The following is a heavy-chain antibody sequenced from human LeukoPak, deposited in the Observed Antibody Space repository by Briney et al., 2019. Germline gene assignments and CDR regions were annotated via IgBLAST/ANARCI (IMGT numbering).Heavy chain of an antibody. CDR1: GLTFSSYA. CDR3: ARGSDYDFWSGPLYGMDV. V-gene: IGHV3-30-3*01. Sequence: GGSLRLSCAASGLTFSSYAMHWVRQAPGKGLEWVAVIPYDGSNKYYADSVKGRFTISRDNSKNTLYLQMNSLRAEDTAVYYCARGSDYDFWSGPLYGMDVWGQGTTVTVSS. CDR2: IPYDGSNK. D-gene: IGHD3-3*01. J-gene: IGHJ6*02.